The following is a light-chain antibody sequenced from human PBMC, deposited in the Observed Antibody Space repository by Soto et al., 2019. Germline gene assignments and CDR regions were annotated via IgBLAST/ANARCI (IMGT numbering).Light chain of an antibody. CDR3: LQYDNLLWT. CDR1: QDISNY. CDR2: DAS. Sequence: DIQMTQSPSSLSASVGDRVTITCQASQDISNYLNWYQQKPGKAPKLLIYDASNLETGVPSRFSGSGSGTDFTFTISSLQPEDIATYYCLQYDNLLWTFGQGTKVEIK. J-gene: IGKJ1*01. V-gene: IGKV1-33*01.